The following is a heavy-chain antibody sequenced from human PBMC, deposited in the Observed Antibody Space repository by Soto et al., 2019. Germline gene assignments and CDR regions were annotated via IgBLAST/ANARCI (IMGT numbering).Heavy chain of an antibody. CDR2: IKFDGSST. CDR3: ARGAKNVYAMDV. Sequence: EVQLVESGGGLVQPGGSLRLSCAASGFAFSTYWMHWVRQAPGKGLLWVSRIKFDGSSTYYGDSVKGRFTISRDDAKNTLFLQMNGLIVDDTAVYYCARGAKNVYAMDVWGQGTTVTVSS. V-gene: IGHV3-74*01. CDR1: GFAFSTYW. D-gene: IGHD1-1*01. J-gene: IGHJ6*02.